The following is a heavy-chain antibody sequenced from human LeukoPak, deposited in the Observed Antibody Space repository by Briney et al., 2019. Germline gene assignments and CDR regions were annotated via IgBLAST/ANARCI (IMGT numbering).Heavy chain of an antibody. Sequence: PSETLSLTCTVSGGSISSSSYYWGWIRQPPGKGLEWIGSIYYSGSTYYNPSLKSRVTISVDTSKNQFSLKLSSVTAADTAVYYCARAARGVIRYPDYWGQGTLVTVSS. CDR3: ARAARGVIRYPDY. CDR1: GGSISSSSYY. V-gene: IGHV4-39*01. J-gene: IGHJ4*02. CDR2: IYYSGST. D-gene: IGHD3-10*01.